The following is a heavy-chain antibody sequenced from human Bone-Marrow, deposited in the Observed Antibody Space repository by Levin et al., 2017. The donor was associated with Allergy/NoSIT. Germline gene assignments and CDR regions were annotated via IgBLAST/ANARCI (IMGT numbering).Heavy chain of an antibody. CDR2: IKEDGSAK. J-gene: IGHJ4*02. Sequence: QAGGSLRLSCAASGFTFSSYWMSWVRQAPGKGLEWVANIKEDGSAKQYVDSVKDRFTISRDNAKNSLYLQMNSLRAEDTAVYYCATFGHPSMAARALDYWGQGTLVTVSS. CDR3: ATFGHPSMAARALDY. CDR1: GFTFSSYW. D-gene: IGHD6-6*01. V-gene: IGHV3-7*01.